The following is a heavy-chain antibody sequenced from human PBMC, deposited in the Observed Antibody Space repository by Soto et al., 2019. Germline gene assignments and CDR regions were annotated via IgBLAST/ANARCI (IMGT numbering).Heavy chain of an antibody. CDR3: ARVGLELPYNWFDP. CDR2: IYYSGST. J-gene: IGHJ5*02. CDR1: GGSISSYY. D-gene: IGHD1-7*01. Sequence: SETLSLTCTVSGGSISSYYWSWIRQPPGKGLEWIGYIYYSGSTNYNPSLKSRVTISVDTSKNQFSLKLSSVTAADTAVYYCARVGLELPYNWFDPWGQGTLVTV. V-gene: IGHV4-59*01.